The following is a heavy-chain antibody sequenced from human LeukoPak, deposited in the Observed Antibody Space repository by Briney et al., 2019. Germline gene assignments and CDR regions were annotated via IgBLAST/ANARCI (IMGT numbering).Heavy chain of an antibody. D-gene: IGHD3-22*01. CDR2: MNPNSYNT. CDR3: ARDQGYDSTGYYYYQFDY. Sequence: ASVKVSCKASGYTFTTYDINWVRQATGQGLEWMGWMNPNSYNTGYAQKFQGRVTITMDTSISTAYMELSSLRSEDTAVYYCARDQGYDSTGYYYYQFDYWGQGALVTVSS. J-gene: IGHJ4*02. V-gene: IGHV1-8*03. CDR1: GYTFTTYD.